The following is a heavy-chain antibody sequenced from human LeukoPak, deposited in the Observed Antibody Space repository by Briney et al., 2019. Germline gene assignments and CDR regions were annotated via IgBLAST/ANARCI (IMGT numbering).Heavy chain of an antibody. CDR3: TRYYGSGSPPFDY. Sequence: GGSLRLSCAASGFTFSSYSMNWVRQAPGKGLEWVSSISSSSSYMYYADSVKGRFTISRDNAKNSLYLQMNSLRAEDTAVYYCTRYYGSGSPPFDYWGQGTLVTVSS. CDR2: ISSSSSYM. D-gene: IGHD3-10*01. J-gene: IGHJ4*02. CDR1: GFTFSSYS. V-gene: IGHV3-21*01.